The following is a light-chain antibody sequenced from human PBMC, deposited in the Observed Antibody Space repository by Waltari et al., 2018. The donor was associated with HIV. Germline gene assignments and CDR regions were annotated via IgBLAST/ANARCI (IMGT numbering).Light chain of an antibody. Sequence: QSALTQPASVSGSPGQSISISCTGTSSDVGGYNAVSWYQQHPAKAPKLVISEVSNRPSGVSNRFSGSKSGNRASLTISGLQAEDEAYYYCSSYTSSDTVVFGGGTKVTVL. CDR3: SSYTSSDTVV. CDR1: SSDVGGYNA. CDR2: EVS. J-gene: IGLJ2*01. V-gene: IGLV2-14*01.